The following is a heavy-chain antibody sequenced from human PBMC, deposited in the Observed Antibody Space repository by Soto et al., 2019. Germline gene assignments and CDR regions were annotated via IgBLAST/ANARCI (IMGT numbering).Heavy chain of an antibody. Sequence: QVQLQQWGAGLLKPSETLSLTCAVYGGSFSGYYWSWIRQPPGKGLEWIGEINHSGSTNYNPSLTSRVTISVDTSKNQFSLKLSSVTAADTAVYYCASADDFDYWGQGTLVTVSS. CDR1: GGSFSGYY. CDR3: ASADDFDY. J-gene: IGHJ4*02. D-gene: IGHD6-13*01. V-gene: IGHV4-34*01. CDR2: INHSGST.